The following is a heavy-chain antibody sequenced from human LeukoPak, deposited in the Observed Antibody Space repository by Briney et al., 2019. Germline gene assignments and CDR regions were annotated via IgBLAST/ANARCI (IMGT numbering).Heavy chain of an antibody. Sequence: PGGSLRLSCAASGFTFTTYAMSWVRQAPRKGLECVSTISGSGGSTYFAASVKGRFTISRDNSKNTLYLQMNSLRAEDTAVYYCAKTGSGYLYDAFDVWGQGTMVTVSS. CDR2: ISGSGGST. J-gene: IGHJ3*01. CDR3: AKTGSGYLYDAFDV. V-gene: IGHV3-23*01. CDR1: GFTFTTYA. D-gene: IGHD3-22*01.